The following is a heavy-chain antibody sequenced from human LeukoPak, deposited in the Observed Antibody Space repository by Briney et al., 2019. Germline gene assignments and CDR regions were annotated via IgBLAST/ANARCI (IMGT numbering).Heavy chain of an antibody. Sequence: VASVKVSCKASGYTFTSYGISWVRQAPGQGLEWMGWISAYNGNTNYAQKLQGRVTMTTDTSTSTAYMELRSLRSDDTAVYYCARVGRSGHYYYYYYMDVWGKGTTVTVSS. D-gene: IGHD2-15*01. J-gene: IGHJ6*03. CDR2: ISAYNGNT. CDR3: ARVGRSGHYYYYYYMDV. CDR1: GYTFTSYG. V-gene: IGHV1-18*01.